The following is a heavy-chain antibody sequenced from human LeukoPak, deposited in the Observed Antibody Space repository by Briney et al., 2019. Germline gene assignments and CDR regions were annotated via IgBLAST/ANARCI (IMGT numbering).Heavy chain of an antibody. V-gene: IGHV3-66*01. CDR1: GFIVSGRY. Sequence: GGSLRLSWAVCGFIVSGRYVRGGRQARGEGLVWGSIFYSAGAPHYADSVNGRFTISRDNSKNTLYLQMNSLRVKDTAVYYCARDGDYGDTYYFDYWGQGTLVTVSS. CDR3: ARDGDYGDTYYFDY. J-gene: IGHJ4*02. CDR2: FYSAGAP. D-gene: IGHD4-17*01.